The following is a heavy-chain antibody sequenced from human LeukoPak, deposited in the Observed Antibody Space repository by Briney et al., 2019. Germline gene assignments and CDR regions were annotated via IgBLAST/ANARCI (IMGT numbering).Heavy chain of an antibody. J-gene: IGHJ4*02. Sequence: GESLKISCKGSGYIFSSYWIGWVRQMPGKGLERMGVINPRDSDTRYSPSFQGQVTLSGDKSISTAYLQWSSLKASDSAMYYCARRGERDGYSLFDYWGQGTLVTVSS. D-gene: IGHD5-24*01. CDR3: ARRGERDGYSLFDY. V-gene: IGHV5-51*01. CDR1: GYIFSSYW. CDR2: INPRDSDT.